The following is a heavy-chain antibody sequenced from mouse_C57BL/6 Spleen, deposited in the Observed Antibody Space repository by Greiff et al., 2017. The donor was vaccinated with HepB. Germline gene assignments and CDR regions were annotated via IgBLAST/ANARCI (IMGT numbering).Heavy chain of an antibody. D-gene: IGHD1-1*02. CDR1: GYTFTSYW. Sequence: QVQLQQPGAELVKPGASVKMSCKASGYTFTSYWITWVKQRPGQGLEWIGDIYPGSGSTNYNEKFKSKATLTVDTSSSTAYMQLSSLTSEDSAVYYCARNYGWSGAMDYWGQGTSVTVSS. CDR3: ARNYGWSGAMDY. J-gene: IGHJ4*01. CDR2: IYPGSGST. V-gene: IGHV1-55*01.